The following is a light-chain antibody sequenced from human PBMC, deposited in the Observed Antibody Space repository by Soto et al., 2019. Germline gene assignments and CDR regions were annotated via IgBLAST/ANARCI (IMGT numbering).Light chain of an antibody. V-gene: IGLV2-23*01. J-gene: IGLJ1*01. CDR2: EGS. Sequence: QSVLTQPASVSGSPGQSITISCTGTSSDVGNYNLVSWFQQYPGKAPKLMIYEGSKRPAGVSDRFPGSKSGNTASLTISGLQAEDEADYHCCSFAGSRTFVFGTGTKV. CDR1: SSDVGNYNL. CDR3: CSFAGSRTFV.